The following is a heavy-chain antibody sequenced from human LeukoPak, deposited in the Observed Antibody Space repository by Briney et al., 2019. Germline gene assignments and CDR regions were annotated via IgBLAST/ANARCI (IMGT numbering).Heavy chain of an antibody. D-gene: IGHD1-7*01. Sequence: GDSLKISCKGSGHSFSTDWIAWVRQMPAKGLGGMGVIYAGDADTRYSPSFQGQVTISADKSLTTAYLQWTNLKASDTAMYYCARFRGELMDGFDFWGQGTLVTVSS. J-gene: IGHJ4*02. CDR1: GHSFSTDW. V-gene: IGHV5-51*01. CDR3: ARFRGELMDGFDF. CDR2: IYAGDADT.